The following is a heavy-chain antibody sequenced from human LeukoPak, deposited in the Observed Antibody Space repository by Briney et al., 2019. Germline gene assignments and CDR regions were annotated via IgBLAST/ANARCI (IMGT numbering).Heavy chain of an antibody. Sequence: SETLSLTCTVSGGSISSYYWSWIRQPAGKGLEWIGRIYTSGSTNYNPSLKSRVTMSVDTSKNQFSLKLSSVTAADTAVYYCARTTEGYCSSASCFGFSYSYYMDVWGKGTTVTISS. J-gene: IGHJ6*03. D-gene: IGHD2-2*01. V-gene: IGHV4-4*07. CDR2: IYTSGST. CDR1: GGSISSYY. CDR3: ARTTEGYCSSASCFGFSYSYYMDV.